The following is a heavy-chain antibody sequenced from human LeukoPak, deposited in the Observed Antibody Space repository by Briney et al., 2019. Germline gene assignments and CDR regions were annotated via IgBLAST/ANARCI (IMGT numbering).Heavy chain of an antibody. CDR3: AAVIALADTYDGFDV. CDR2: VYYTGDT. V-gene: IGHV4-39*07. Sequence: SATLSLTCTVSGGSISTSDYYWGWIRQPPGKGLEWIGTVYYTGDTYYNPSLKSRVIISVDTSQNHFSLKLSSVTAADTAVYYCAAVIALADTYDGFDVWGQGTMVTVSS. J-gene: IGHJ3*01. CDR1: GGSISTSDYY. D-gene: IGHD6-19*01.